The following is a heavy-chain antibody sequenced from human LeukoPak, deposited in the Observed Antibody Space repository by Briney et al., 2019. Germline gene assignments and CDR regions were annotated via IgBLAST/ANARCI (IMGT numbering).Heavy chain of an antibody. J-gene: IGHJ5*02. V-gene: IGHV3-30*01. CDR3: ARDGGYCSSTSCYNWFDP. CDR2: ISYDGSNK. Sequence: GGSLRLSCAASGFTFSSYAMHWFRQAPGKGLEWVAVISYDGSNKYYADSVKGRFTISRDNSKNTLYLQMNSLRAEDTAVYYCARDGGYCSSTSCYNWFDPWGQGTLVTVSS. D-gene: IGHD2-2*01. CDR1: GFTFSSYA.